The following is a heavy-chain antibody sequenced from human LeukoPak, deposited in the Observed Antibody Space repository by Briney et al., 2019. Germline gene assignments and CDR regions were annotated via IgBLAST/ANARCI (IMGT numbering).Heavy chain of an antibody. D-gene: IGHD1-20*01. J-gene: IGHJ6*02. CDR3: ATNWNDWYYYGMDV. CDR2: ISAYNGNT. CDR1: GYTFTSYG. Sequence: ASVKVSCKASGYTFTSYGISWVRQAPGQGLEWMGWISAYNGNTNYAQKLQGRVTMTTDTSTSTAYMELMSLRSDDTAVYYCATNWNDWYYYGMDVWGQGTTVTVSS. V-gene: IGHV1-18*01.